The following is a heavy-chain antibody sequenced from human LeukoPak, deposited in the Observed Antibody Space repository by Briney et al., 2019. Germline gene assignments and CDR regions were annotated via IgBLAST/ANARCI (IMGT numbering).Heavy chain of an antibody. V-gene: IGHV3-23*01. D-gene: IGHD2/OR15-2a*01. CDR3: AKRGNAISFFDP. CDR1: RFTFSNYG. Sequence: GGSLRLSCAASRFTFSNYGMYWVRQAPGKGLEWVSGLSGSGDITYYTDSVKGRFTISRDNSKNTLYLEMNNLRAEDTALYYCAKRGNAISFFDPWGQGTLVTVSS. J-gene: IGHJ5*02. CDR2: LSGSGDIT.